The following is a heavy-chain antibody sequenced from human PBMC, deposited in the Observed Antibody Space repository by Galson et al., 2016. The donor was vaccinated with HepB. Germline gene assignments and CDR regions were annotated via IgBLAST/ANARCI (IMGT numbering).Heavy chain of an antibody. J-gene: IGHJ2*01. CDR1: GYTFTRYG. CDR3: ARDDRTSVPRAWYFDL. CDR2: ISVYNGNT. V-gene: IGHV1-18*04. D-gene: IGHD1-1*01. Sequence: SVKVSCKASGYTFTRYGISWVRQAPGQGLEWMGWISVYNGNTRYAQKLQGRVPITTDTSTSTVYMELRTLRSDDTAVYYCARDDRTSVPRAWYFDLWGRGTLITVSS.